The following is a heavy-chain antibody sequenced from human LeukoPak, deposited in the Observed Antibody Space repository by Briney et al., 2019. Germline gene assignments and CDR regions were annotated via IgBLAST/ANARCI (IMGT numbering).Heavy chain of an antibody. J-gene: IGHJ6*02. CDR1: GGSFSGYY. CDR3: AREMRTCYYYYGMDV. D-gene: IGHD1-7*01. Sequence: SETLSLTCAVYGGSFSGYYWSWIRQPPGKGLEWIGEINHSGSTNYNPSLKGRATISVDTSKNQFSLKLSSVTAADTAVYYCAREMRTCYYYYGMDVWGQGTTVTVSS. V-gene: IGHV4-34*01. CDR2: INHSGST.